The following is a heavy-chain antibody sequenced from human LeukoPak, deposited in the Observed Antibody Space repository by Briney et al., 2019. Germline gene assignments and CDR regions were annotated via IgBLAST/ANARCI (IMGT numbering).Heavy chain of an antibody. CDR2: INHSGST. CDR1: GGSFSGYY. D-gene: IGHD1-26*01. V-gene: IGHV4-34*01. CDR3: ASGTYYYFDY. Sequence: PSETLSLTCAVYGGSFSGYYWSWIRQPPGKGLEWIGEINHSGSTNYNPSLKSRVSISVDTSKNRFSLKLSSVTAADTAVYYCASGTYYYFDYWGQGTLVTISS. J-gene: IGHJ4*02.